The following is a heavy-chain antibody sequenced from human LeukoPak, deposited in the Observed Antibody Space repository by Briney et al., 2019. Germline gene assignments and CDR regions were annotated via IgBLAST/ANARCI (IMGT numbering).Heavy chain of an antibody. CDR2: LNSDGSYT. Sequence: GGSLRLSCAASGFTFSIYWMHWVRHAPGKGLVWVSRLNSDGSYTNYADSVKGRFTISRDNAKNTLYLQMTSRRAEDTAVYYCALSETGDSRGYDAFDIWGQGTMVTVSS. V-gene: IGHV3-74*01. CDR1: GFTFSIYW. D-gene: IGHD6-25*01. J-gene: IGHJ3*02. CDR3: ALSETGDSRGYDAFDI.